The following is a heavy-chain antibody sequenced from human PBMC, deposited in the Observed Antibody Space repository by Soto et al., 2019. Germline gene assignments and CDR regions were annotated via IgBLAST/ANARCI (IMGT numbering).Heavy chain of an antibody. Sequence: ESGGGLVQPGGSLRLSCAASGFTFSSYDMNWVRQAPGKGLAWVSYISSSGSAIYYADSVKGRFTISRDNAKNSLYLQMNSLRAEDTAIYYCARDSVGRLPLGELSSLLYYYYDMDVWGQGTTVTVSS. V-gene: IGHV3-48*03. CDR1: GFTFSSYD. D-gene: IGHD3-16*02. CDR3: ARDSVGRLPLGELSSLLYYYYDMDV. CDR2: ISSSGSAI. J-gene: IGHJ6*02.